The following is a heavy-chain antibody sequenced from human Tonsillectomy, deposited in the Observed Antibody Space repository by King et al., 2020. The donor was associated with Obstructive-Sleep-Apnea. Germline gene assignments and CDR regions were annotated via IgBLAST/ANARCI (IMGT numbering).Heavy chain of an antibody. D-gene: IGHD6-13*01. CDR2: ISFDGSNK. CDR1: GFSFSSFA. J-gene: IGHJ4*02. Sequence: VQLVESGGDVVQPGRSLRLSCAASGFSFSSFAMHWVRQAPGKGLEWVAVISFDGSNKYYADSVKGRFTISRDNFKNTLYLQMDGLRAEDTAVYYCARDHARGSSWYVPDYWGQGTLVTVSS. V-gene: IGHV3-30*04. CDR3: ARDHARGSSWYVPDY.